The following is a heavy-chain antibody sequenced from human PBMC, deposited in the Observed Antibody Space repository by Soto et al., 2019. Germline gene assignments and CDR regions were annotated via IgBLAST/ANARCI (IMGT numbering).Heavy chain of an antibody. J-gene: IGHJ4*02. CDR2: ISWNSGSI. D-gene: IGHD3-10*01. CDR3: AKDGEYYGSGSKGY. CDR1: GFTFDDYA. V-gene: IGHV3-9*01. Sequence: EVQLVESGGGLVQPGRSLRLSCAASGFTFDDYAMHWVRQAPGKGLEWVSGISWNSGSIGYADSVKGRFTISRDNAKNSLYLQMNSLRAEDTALYYCAKDGEYYGSGSKGYWGQGTLVTVSS.